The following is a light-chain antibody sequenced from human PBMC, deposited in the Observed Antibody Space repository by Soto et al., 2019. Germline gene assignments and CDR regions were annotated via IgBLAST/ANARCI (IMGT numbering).Light chain of an antibody. CDR2: GNN. V-gene: IGLV1-40*01. CDR1: SSNIGAGYD. J-gene: IGLJ2*01. Sequence: QSVLTQPPSVSGAPGQRVTISCTGSSSNIGAGYDVHWYQQLPGTAPKLLIYGNNNRPSGVPDRFSGSKSGTSASLAITGLQAEDEADYYCQSYDTNLSGYVIFGGGTKVTVL. CDR3: QSYDTNLSGYVI.